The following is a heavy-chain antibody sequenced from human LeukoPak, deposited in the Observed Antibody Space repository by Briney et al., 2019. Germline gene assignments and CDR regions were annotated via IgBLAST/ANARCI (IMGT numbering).Heavy chain of an antibody. CDR1: GFTYSSYA. V-gene: IGHV3-23*01. CDR2: ISGSGGST. Sequence: GGSLRLSCAASGFTYSSYAMSWVRQAPGKGLEWVSSISGSGGSTYYADSVKGRFTISRDNSKNTLYLQMNSLRAEDTAVYYCAKEPPYSSSWGTFDYWGQGTLVTVSS. D-gene: IGHD6-13*01. J-gene: IGHJ4*02. CDR3: AKEPPYSSSWGTFDY.